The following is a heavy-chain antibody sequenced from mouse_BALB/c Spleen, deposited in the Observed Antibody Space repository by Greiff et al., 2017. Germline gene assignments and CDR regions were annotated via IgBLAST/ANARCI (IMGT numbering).Heavy chain of an antibody. J-gene: IGHJ2*01. CDR1: GFTFSSYA. CDR2: ISSGGST. Sequence: EVKLVESGGGLVKPGGSLKLSCAASGFTFSSYAMSWVRQTPEKRLEWVASISSGGSTYYPGSVKGRFTISRDNARNILYLQMSSLRSEDTAMYYCARGGDYDLYYFDYWGQGTTLTVSS. CDR3: ARGGDYDLYYFDY. D-gene: IGHD2-4*01. V-gene: IGHV5-6-5*01.